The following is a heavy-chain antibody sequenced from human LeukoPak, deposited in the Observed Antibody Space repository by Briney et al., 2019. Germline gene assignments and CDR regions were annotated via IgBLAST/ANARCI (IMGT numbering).Heavy chain of an antibody. Sequence: VASVKVSCKASGGTFSSYGISWVRQAPGQGLEWMGWISAYNGNTNYAQKLQGRVTMTTDTSTSTAYMELRSLRSDDTAVYYCARQDIVALYDWGQGTLVTVSS. V-gene: IGHV1-18*01. D-gene: IGHD5-12*01. CDR1: GGTFSSYG. J-gene: IGHJ4*02. CDR3: ARQDIVALYD. CDR2: ISAYNGNT.